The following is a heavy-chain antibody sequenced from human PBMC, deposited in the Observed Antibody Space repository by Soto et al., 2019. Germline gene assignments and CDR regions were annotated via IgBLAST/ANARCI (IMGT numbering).Heavy chain of an antibody. D-gene: IGHD6-13*01. J-gene: IGHJ6*02. CDR1: GYTFTSYG. V-gene: IGHV1-18*01. CDR3: ASQIPTRYSSSWYPNYYYYGMDV. Sequence: QVQLVQSGAEVKKPGASVKVSCKASGYTFTSYGISWVRQAPGQGLEWMGWISAYNGNTNYAQKLQGRVTMTTDTSTSTAYMELRSLRSDDTAVYYCASQIPTRYSSSWYPNYYYYGMDVWGQGTTVTVSS. CDR2: ISAYNGNT.